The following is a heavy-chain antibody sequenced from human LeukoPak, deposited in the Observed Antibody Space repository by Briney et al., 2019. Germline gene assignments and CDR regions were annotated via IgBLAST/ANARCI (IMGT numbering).Heavy chain of an antibody. V-gene: IGHV4-59*01. J-gene: IGHJ4*02. D-gene: IGHD5-12*01. CDR1: GGSISSYY. CDR2: ISKSGST. Sequence: PSETLSLTCTVSGGSISSYYWSWIRQPPGKRLEWIGYISKSGSTNYNPSLESRVTISVDTSKSQFSLKLRSVTPADTAVYFCARISFQTHGYSGYDTYYFDYWGRGTRVSVYS. CDR3: ARISFQTHGYSGYDTYYFDY.